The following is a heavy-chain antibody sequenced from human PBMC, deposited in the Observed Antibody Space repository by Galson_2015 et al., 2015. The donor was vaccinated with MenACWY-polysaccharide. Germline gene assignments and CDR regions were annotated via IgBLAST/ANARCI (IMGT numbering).Heavy chain of an antibody. D-gene: IGHD2-15*01. J-gene: IGHJ6*02. V-gene: IGHV1-46*02. Sequence: SVKVSCKASGYTFDTYYAHWVRQAPGQGLEWMGIINPSGGGTSYAERFQGRVAMTSDTSTSTFYMELSSLTSEDTAIYYCARDKPPTTDVDDYSGVDVWGQGTTVIVSS. CDR3: ARDKPPTTDVDDYSGVDV. CDR2: INPSGGGT. CDR1: GYTFDTYY.